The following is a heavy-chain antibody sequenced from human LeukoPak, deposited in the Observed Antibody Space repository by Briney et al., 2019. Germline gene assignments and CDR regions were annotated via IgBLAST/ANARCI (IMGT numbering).Heavy chain of an antibody. CDR2: IIPIFGTT. J-gene: IGHJ5*02. CDR1: VGTFSNSA. CDR3: ARVVRGFDP. Sequence: SVKVSCKASVGTFSNSAISWVRQAPGQGLEWMGEIIPIFGTTNYAQNFQGGITITTDESTSTAYMELSSLRSDDTAVYFCARVVRGFDPWGQGTLVTVSS. D-gene: IGHD4-23*01. V-gene: IGHV1-69*05.